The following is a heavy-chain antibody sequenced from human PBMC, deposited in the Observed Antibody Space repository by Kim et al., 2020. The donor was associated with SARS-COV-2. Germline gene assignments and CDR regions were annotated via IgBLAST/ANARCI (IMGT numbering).Heavy chain of an antibody. V-gene: IGHV1-18*01. CDR3: ARGPPLLWRGWFDP. CDR1: GYTFTSYG. J-gene: IGHJ5*02. CDR2: ISAYNGNT. Sequence: ASVKVSCKASGYTFTSYGISWVRQAPGQGLEWMGWISAYNGNTNYAQKLQGRVTMTTDTSTSTAYMELRSLRSYDTAVYYCARGPPLLWRGWFDPWDQGTLVTVSS. D-gene: IGHD3-10*01.